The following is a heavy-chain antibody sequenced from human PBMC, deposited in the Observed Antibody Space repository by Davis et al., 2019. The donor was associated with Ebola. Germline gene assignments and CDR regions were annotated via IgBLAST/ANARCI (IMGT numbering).Heavy chain of an antibody. J-gene: IGHJ4*02. CDR2: INAGSSRK. CDR1: GFTFSNYD. D-gene: IGHD3-10*01. V-gene: IGHV3-48*02. Sequence: GESLKISCAGSGFTFSNYDMNWVRQAPGKGLEWVSNINAGSSRKSYADSVKGRFTISRDNAKNSLYLQMNSLGDEDTAVYYCVREWFGETDWGQGTLVTVSS. CDR3: VREWFGETD.